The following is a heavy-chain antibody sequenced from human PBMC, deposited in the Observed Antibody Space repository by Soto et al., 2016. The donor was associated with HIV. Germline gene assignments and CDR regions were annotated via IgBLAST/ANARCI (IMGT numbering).Heavy chain of an antibody. CDR3: AKDDVLLWSFYGMDV. CDR1: GFTFSSYV. CDR2: ISGSGGST. V-gene: IGHV3-23*01. D-gene: IGHD3-10*01. Sequence: EVQLSESGGGLVQPGGSLRLSCAASGFTFSSYVMSWVRQAPGKGLEWVSAISGSGGSTNYADSVKGRFTISRDNFKNTLFLQMNSLRAEDTAVYYCAKDDVLLWSFYGMDVWGQGTTVTVSS. J-gene: IGHJ6*02.